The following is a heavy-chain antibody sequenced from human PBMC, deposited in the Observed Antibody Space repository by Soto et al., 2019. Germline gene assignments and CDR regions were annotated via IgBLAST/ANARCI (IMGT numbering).Heavy chain of an antibody. CDR2: IYSGGST. CDR1: GFTVSSNY. Sequence: EVQLVESGGGLVQPGGSLRLSCAASGFTVSSNYMSWVRQAPGKGLEWVSVIYSGGSTYYADSVKGRFTISRDNSKNTLYLHMNGLRAEDTAVSYCASAGDDAIAGYYYGMDVWGQGTTVTVSS. J-gene: IGHJ6*02. CDR3: ASAGDDAIAGYYYGMDV. V-gene: IGHV3-66*01. D-gene: IGHD2-21*02.